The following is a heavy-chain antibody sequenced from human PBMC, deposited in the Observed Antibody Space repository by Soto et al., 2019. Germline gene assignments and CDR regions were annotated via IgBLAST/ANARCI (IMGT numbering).Heavy chain of an antibody. V-gene: IGHV1-18*01. J-gene: IGHJ3*01. Sequence: ASVKVSCKASGFRFSDYGFNWLREAPGQGLEWMGWISAFNGNTETAQGLQDRVTMTTDSSTTTAHMDLTNLTTDDTAIYYCARSYYLADAFDVWGQGTMVTVSS. D-gene: IGHD3-16*01. CDR3: ARSYYLADAFDV. CDR2: ISAFNGNT. CDR1: GFRFSDYG.